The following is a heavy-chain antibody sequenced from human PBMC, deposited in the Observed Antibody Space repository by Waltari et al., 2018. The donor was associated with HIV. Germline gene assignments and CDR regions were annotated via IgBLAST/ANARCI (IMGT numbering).Heavy chain of an antibody. J-gene: IGHJ6*02. D-gene: IGHD3-10*01. V-gene: IGHV4-34*01. CDR2: INHSGST. CDR1: GGSFSGYY. Sequence: QVQLQQWGAGLLKPSETLSLTCAVYGGSFSGYYWSWIRQPPGKGLEWIGEINHSGSTNDNPSLNGRVTISVDTSKSQFSLKLSSVTAADTAVYYCAREFLIPDYYYGMDVWGQGTTVTVSS. CDR3: AREFLIPDYYYGMDV.